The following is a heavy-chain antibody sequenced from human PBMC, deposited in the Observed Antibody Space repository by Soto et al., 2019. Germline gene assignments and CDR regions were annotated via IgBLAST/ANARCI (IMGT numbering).Heavy chain of an antibody. V-gene: IGHV5-51*01. Sequence: GESLKISCKGSGYSFTSYWIGWVRQMPGEGLEWMGIIYPGDSDTRYSPSFQGQVTISADKSISTAYLQWSSPKASDTAMYYCARLQQDTLEGAFDIWGQGTMVTVSS. CDR3: ARLQQDTLEGAFDI. J-gene: IGHJ3*02. D-gene: IGHD2-15*01. CDR2: IYPGDSDT. CDR1: GYSFTSYW.